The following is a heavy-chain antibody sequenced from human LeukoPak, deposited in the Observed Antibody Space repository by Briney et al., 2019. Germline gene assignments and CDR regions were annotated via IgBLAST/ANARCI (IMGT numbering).Heavy chain of an antibody. V-gene: IGHV4-39*07. Sequence: TSETLSLTCTVSGGSISSSNYYWGWIRQPPGKGLEWIGSIYYSGSTYYNPSLKSRVTISVDTSKNQFSLKLSSVTAADTAVYYCAMPTVTRRPGYYYYYMDVWGKGTTVTVSS. CDR1: GGSISSSNYY. J-gene: IGHJ6*03. D-gene: IGHD4-17*01. CDR3: AMPTVTRRPGYYYYYMDV. CDR2: IYYSGST.